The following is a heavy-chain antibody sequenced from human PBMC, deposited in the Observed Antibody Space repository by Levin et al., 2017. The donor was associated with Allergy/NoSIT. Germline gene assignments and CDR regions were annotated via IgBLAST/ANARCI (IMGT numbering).Heavy chain of an antibody. V-gene: IGHV4-30-4*01. Sequence: SQTLSLTCTVSGGSISSGDYYWSWIRQPPGKGLEWIGYIYYSGSTYYNPSLKSRVTISVDTSKNQFSLKLSSVTAADTAVYYCAGWVNNWNDAGTFDYWGQGTLVTVSS. CDR3: AGWVNNWNDAGTFDY. CDR2: IYYSGST. J-gene: IGHJ4*02. D-gene: IGHD1-20*01. CDR1: GGSISSGDYY.